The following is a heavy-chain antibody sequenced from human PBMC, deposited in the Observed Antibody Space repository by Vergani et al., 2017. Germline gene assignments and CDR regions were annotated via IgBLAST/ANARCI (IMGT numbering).Heavy chain of an antibody. CDR2: INHSGTI. D-gene: IGHD1-26*01. V-gene: IGHV4-34*01. CDR1: GGSLSGYY. Sequence: QVQLQQWGPGLLKPSETLSLTCAVYGGSLSGYYWSWIRLAPGKGLEWIGEINHSGTINYNPTLKSPFNVSIDTSRDHFSLRLRSVSAADTAVYFCARRAERWETLLRDDFDVWGQGTFVTVSP. J-gene: IGHJ3*01. CDR3: ARRAERWETLLRDDFDV.